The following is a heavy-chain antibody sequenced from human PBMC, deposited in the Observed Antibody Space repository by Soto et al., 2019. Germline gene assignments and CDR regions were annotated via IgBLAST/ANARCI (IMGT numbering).Heavy chain of an antibody. Sequence: VQLVESGGGLIQPGGSLRLSCAASGFTVSNNHMTWVRQAAGKGLELVSFVHGGGSTSYADSVKRRFTISRDNTKNTIYLQRDSLRAEDKDIYHCAGRMTTAASLDYWGRGTLVTVSS. CDR2: VHGGGST. D-gene: IGHD1-1*01. V-gene: IGHV3-53*01. CDR3: AGRMTTAASLDY. J-gene: IGHJ4*02. CDR1: GFTVSNNH.